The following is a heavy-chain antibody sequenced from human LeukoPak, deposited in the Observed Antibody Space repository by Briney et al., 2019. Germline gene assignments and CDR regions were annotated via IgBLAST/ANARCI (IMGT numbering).Heavy chain of an antibody. Sequence: PGASLRLSCAASGFTFSSYAMSWVRQAPGKGLEWVSAISSSGGSTYYTDSVKGRFTISRDNSKNTLYLQMNSLRAEDTAVYYCAKVRSGSYSPYFGYWGQGTLVTVSS. CDR1: GFTFSSYA. CDR3: AKVRSGSYSPYFGY. D-gene: IGHD1-26*01. J-gene: IGHJ4*02. V-gene: IGHV3-23*01. CDR2: ISSSGGST.